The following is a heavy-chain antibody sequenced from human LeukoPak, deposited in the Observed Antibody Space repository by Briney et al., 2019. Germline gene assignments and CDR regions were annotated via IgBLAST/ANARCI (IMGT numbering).Heavy chain of an antibody. D-gene: IGHD6-19*01. CDR1: GYTFTSYG. Sequence: ASVKVSCKASGYTFTSYGISWVRQAPGQGLEWMGWISAYNGNTNYAQKFQGRVTMTRNTSISTAYMELSSLRSEDTAVYYCARGQGTGYSSGWDYYYMDVWGKGTTVTVSS. CDR3: ARGQGTGYSSGWDYYYMDV. V-gene: IGHV1-18*01. CDR2: ISAYNGNT. J-gene: IGHJ6*03.